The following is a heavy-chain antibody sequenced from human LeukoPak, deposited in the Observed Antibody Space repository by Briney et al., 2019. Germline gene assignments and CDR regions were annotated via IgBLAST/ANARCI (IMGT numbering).Heavy chain of an antibody. CDR3: ARDLGSGYERLEDEYFQH. J-gene: IGHJ1*01. V-gene: IGHV3-33*01. CDR1: GFTVSSYG. Sequence: PGGSLRLACAASGFTVSSYGMHWVRQAPGKGLEWVAVIWYDGSNKYYADSVKGRYTISRDNSKNTLYLQMNSLRAEDTAVYYCARDLGSGYERLEDEYFQHWGQGTLVTVSS. CDR2: IWYDGSNK. D-gene: IGHD5-12*01.